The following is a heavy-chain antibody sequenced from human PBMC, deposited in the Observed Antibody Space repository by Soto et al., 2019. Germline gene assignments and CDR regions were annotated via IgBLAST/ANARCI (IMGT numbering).Heavy chain of an antibody. V-gene: IGHV4-30-2*01. CDR3: ARVPSP. J-gene: IGHJ5*02. Sequence: TLSPPRAVSGCSLRRGGYSWSWIRQPPGKGLEWIGYIYHSGSTYYNPSLKSRVTISVDRSKNQFSLKLSSVTAADTAVYYCARVPSPWGQGTLVTVS. CDR2: IYHSGST. CDR1: GCSLRRGGYS.